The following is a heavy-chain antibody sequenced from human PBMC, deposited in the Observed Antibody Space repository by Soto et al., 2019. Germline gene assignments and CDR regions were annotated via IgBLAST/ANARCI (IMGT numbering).Heavy chain of an antibody. Sequence: ASLKVSCKASGYTFNSYGISWVRQAPGQGLEWMGWISAYNGSTNYAQKLQGRVTMTTDTSTSTAYMELRSLRSDDTAVYYCARGRGYSGYDFFGDYYYMDVWGKGTTVTVSS. CDR2: ISAYNGST. CDR3: ARGRGYSGYDFFGDYYYMDV. CDR1: GYTFNSYG. D-gene: IGHD5-12*01. V-gene: IGHV1-18*01. J-gene: IGHJ6*03.